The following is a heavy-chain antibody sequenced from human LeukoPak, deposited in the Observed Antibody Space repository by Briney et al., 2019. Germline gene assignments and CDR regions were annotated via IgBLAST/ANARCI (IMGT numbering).Heavy chain of an antibody. CDR3: ARGVRFLEWLNNFYYYYGMDV. V-gene: IGHV4-34*01. J-gene: IGHJ6*02. D-gene: IGHD3-3*01. CDR1: GGSFSGHY. CDR2: INHSGST. Sequence: SETLSLTCAVYGGSFSGHYWSWIRQPPGKGLEWIGEINHSGSTNYNPSLKSRVTISVDTSKNQFSLKLSSVTAADTAVYYCARGVRFLEWLNNFYYYYGMDVWGQGTTVTVSS.